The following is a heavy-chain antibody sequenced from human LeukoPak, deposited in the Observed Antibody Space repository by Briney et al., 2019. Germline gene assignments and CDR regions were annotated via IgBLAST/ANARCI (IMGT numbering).Heavy chain of an antibody. CDR2: ISSSSSYI. Sequence: GGSLRLSCAASGFTFSSYSMNWVRQAPGKGLEWVSSISSSSSYIYYADSVKGRFTISRDNAKNSLYLQMSSLRAEDTAVYYCARANDYGDYPEPVYWGQGTLVTVSS. D-gene: IGHD4-17*01. CDR1: GFTFSSYS. J-gene: IGHJ4*02. V-gene: IGHV3-21*01. CDR3: ARANDYGDYPEPVY.